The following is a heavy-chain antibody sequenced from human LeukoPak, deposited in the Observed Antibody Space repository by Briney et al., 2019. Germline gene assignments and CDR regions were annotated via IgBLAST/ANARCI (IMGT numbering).Heavy chain of an antibody. D-gene: IGHD3-10*01. V-gene: IGHV3-23*01. CDR3: AKVGLWFGELFFDY. CDR2: ISGSGGST. J-gene: IGHJ4*02. Sequence: GGSLRLSCAGSGLSFSNYWMSWVRQAPGKGLEWVSAISGSGGSTYYADSVKGRFTISRDNSKNTLYLQMNSLRAEDTAVYYCAKVGLWFGELFFDYWGQGTLVTVSS. CDR1: GLSFSNYW.